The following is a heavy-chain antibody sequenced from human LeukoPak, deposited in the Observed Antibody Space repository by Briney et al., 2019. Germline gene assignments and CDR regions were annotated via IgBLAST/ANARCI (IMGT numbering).Heavy chain of an antibody. CDR2: IYPGDSGS. V-gene: IGHV5-51*01. CDR3: ARLDYDSSGSYFDY. J-gene: IGHJ4*02. D-gene: IGHD3-22*01. CDR1: GYSFTSYW. Sequence: GESLKISCKGAGYSFTSYWIGWVRQMPGKGLEWMGIIYPGDSGSRYSPSFQAQVTISADKSISTAYLQWSSLKASATAMYYCARLDYDSSGSYFDYWGQGTLVTVSS.